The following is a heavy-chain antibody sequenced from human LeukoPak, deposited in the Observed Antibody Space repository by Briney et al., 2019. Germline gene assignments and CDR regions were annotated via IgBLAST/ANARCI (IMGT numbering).Heavy chain of an antibody. D-gene: IGHD3-10*01. V-gene: IGHV3-7*01. Sequence: PGGSLRLSCAASGFTFSNYWMAWVRQAPGKGLEWVANIKTDGYDKYYADSVKGRFTISRDNAKSSLYLQMDSLRAEDTAVYYCASRPQGLLWFGELPYGDAFDIWGQGTMVTVSS. CDR1: GFTFSNYW. CDR2: IKTDGYDK. J-gene: IGHJ3*02. CDR3: ASRPQGLLWFGELPYGDAFDI.